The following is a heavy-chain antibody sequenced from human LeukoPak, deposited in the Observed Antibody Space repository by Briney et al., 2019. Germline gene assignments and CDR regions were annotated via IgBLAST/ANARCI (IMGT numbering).Heavy chain of an antibody. CDR3: ARDPNGDYVGAFDF. CDR1: GFTFSNYA. V-gene: IGHV3-23*01. D-gene: IGHD4-17*01. J-gene: IGHJ3*01. CDR2: ISGGGGGA. Sequence: GGSLRLSCAGSGFTFSNYALIWVRRPPGKGLEWVSAISGGGGGAHYADAMRGRVTVSRDNSKNTLFLQMNSLRAEDTAVYYCARDPNGDYVGAFDFRGQGTMVTVS.